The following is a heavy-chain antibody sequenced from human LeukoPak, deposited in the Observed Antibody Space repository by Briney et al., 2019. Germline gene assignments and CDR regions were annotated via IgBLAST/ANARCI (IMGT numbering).Heavy chain of an antibody. CDR1: GGSISSSNW. V-gene: IGHV4-4*02. J-gene: IGHJ2*01. CDR3: ARALILEWLLSWYFDL. CDR2: IYHSGST. Sequence: PSGTLSLTCAVSGGSISSSNWWSWVRQPPGKGLEWIGEIYHSGSTNYNPSLKSRVTISVDKSKNQFSLKLSSVTAADTAVYYCARALILEWLLSWYFDLWGRGTLVTVSS. D-gene: IGHD3-3*01.